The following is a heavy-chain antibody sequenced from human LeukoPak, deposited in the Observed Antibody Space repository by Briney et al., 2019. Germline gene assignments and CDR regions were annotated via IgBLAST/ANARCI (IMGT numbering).Heavy chain of an antibody. D-gene: IGHD6-13*01. CDR2: ISYDGSDK. CDR1: GGSISSSG. CDR3: AKDLVGSSWSHGFDY. Sequence: LSLTCTVSGGSISSSGYYWGWIRQPPGKGLEWVAVISYDGSDKSYADSVKGRFTISRDNSKNTLYLQMNSLRAEDTAVYYCAKDLVGSSWSHGFDYWGQGTLVTVSS. V-gene: IGHV3-30*18. J-gene: IGHJ4*02.